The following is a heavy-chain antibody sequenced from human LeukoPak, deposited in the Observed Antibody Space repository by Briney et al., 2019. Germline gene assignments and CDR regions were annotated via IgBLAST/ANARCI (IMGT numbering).Heavy chain of an antibody. Sequence: GGSLRLSCSASGFTFSSYAMHWVRQAPGKGLEYVSAISSNGGSTYYADSVKGRFTISRDNPKNTLYLQMSSLRAEDTAVYYCVKDLPYSSSWGTRFDPWGQGTLVTVSS. D-gene: IGHD6-13*01. J-gene: IGHJ5*02. CDR1: GFTFSSYA. CDR2: ISSNGGST. CDR3: VKDLPYSSSWGTRFDP. V-gene: IGHV3-64D*06.